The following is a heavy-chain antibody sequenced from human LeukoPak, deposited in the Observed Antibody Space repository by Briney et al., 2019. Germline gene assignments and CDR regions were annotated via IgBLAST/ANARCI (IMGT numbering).Heavy chain of an antibody. Sequence: PGGSLRLSCAASGFTVNDYYMSWLRQAPGKGLEWVSDIGSSDNIISYANSVKGRFAISRDFAKNSLYLQMNSLRADDTAVYYCAREAVAGAFDSWGQGTLVTVSS. CDR2: IGSSDNII. CDR3: AREAVAGAFDS. V-gene: IGHV3-11*01. J-gene: IGHJ4*02. D-gene: IGHD6-19*01. CDR1: GFTVNDYY.